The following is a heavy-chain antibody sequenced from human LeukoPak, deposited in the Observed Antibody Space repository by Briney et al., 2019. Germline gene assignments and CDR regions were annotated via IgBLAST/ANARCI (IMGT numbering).Heavy chain of an antibody. J-gene: IGHJ6*02. Sequence: PSETLSLTCTVSGGSISSYYWSWIRQPPGKGLEWIGRIYYSGSTYYNPSLKSRVAISVDTSKNQFSMKLSSVTAADTAVYYCASKAYYYGSGSRYMDVWGQGTTVTVSS. V-gene: IGHV4-59*05. D-gene: IGHD3-10*01. CDR3: ASKAYYYGSGSRYMDV. CDR1: GGSISSYY. CDR2: IYYSGST.